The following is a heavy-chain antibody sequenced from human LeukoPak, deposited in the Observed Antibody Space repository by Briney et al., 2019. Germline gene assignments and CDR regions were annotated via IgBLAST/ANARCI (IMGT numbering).Heavy chain of an antibody. Sequence: ASVKVSCKASRYTFTSYDINWVREAAGQGLEWMGWMNPNTGHTVYAQKLQGRVTMTRDTSITTAYMEVTSLTYEDTAVYYCARLAETPDYYSNGGYFYLGYWGQGTPVTVSS. J-gene: IGHJ4*02. V-gene: IGHV1-8*01. CDR2: MNPNTGHT. D-gene: IGHD3-22*01. CDR3: ARLAETPDYYSNGGYFYLGY. CDR1: RYTFTSYD.